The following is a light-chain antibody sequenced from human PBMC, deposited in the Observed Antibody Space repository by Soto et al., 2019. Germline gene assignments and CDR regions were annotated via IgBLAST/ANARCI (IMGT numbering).Light chain of an antibody. Sequence: QSVLTQPASVSGSPGQSITISCTGTSSDVGTYNLVSWYQQHPGKAPKVMIYEVTNRPSGASNRFSGSKSGNTASLTISGLQAEDEADYYCSSYTSSSTVVFGGGTKLTVL. CDR2: EVT. CDR3: SSYTSSSTVV. CDR1: SSDVGTYNL. V-gene: IGLV2-14*02. J-gene: IGLJ2*01.